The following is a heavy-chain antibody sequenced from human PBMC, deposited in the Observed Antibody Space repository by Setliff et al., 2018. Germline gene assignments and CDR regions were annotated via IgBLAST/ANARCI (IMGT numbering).Heavy chain of an antibody. Sequence: PGGSLRLSCEASGFTFSSYAMNWVRQAPGKGLEWVSGIRSNGGATYYAQSVKGRFTISRDNSKSTLYLELDSLRAEDTAIYDCAKDSTGRDAFDIWGHGTMVTVSS. CDR2: IRSNGGAT. V-gene: IGHV3-23*01. J-gene: IGHJ3*02. CDR1: GFTFSSYA. CDR3: AKDSTGRDAFDI.